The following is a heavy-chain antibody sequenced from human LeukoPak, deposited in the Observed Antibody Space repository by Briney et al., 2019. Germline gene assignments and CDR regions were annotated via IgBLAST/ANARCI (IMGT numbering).Heavy chain of an antibody. J-gene: IGHJ5*02. V-gene: IGHV3-23*01. CDR2: ISVSGGST. CDR3: VRTYDENPLGWFDP. CDR1: GFTFSKYA. D-gene: IGHD5-12*01. Sequence: SGGSLRLSCAASGFTFSKYAMTWVRQAPGKGLEWASGISVSGGSTNYADSVRGRFTISRDNSKNTLYLQMSSLRPDDTAVYYCVRTYDENPLGWFDPWGQGTLVTVSS.